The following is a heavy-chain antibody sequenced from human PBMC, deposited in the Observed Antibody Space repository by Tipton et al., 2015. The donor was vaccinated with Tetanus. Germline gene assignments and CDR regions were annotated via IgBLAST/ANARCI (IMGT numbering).Heavy chain of an antibody. Sequence: QVQLVQSGGGVVQPGRSLRLSCVASGLSFGRYGMHWVRQAPGKGLEWVALISYDGSNDYYADSVKGRFTISRDNAKNSLSLQVNSLRAEDTAVYYCARVWGRGQLVTKPNWYFDLWGRGTLVTVSS. CDR1: GLSFGRYG. CDR3: ARVWGRGQLVTKPNWYFDL. J-gene: IGHJ2*01. CDR2: ISYDGSND. D-gene: IGHD6-6*01. V-gene: IGHV3-30*03.